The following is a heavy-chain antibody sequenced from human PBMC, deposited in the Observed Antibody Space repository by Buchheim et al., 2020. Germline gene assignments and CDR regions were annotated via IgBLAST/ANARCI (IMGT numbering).Heavy chain of an antibody. J-gene: IGHJ5*02. D-gene: IGHD2-21*02. Sequence: QLQLQESGPGLVKPSETLSLTCTVSGGSISSSSYYWGWIRQPPGKGLEWIGYIYYSGSTNYNPSLKSRVTISVDTSKNQFSLKLSSVTAADTAVYYCARGTESSVTAFDPWGQGTL. V-gene: IGHV4-61*05. CDR1: GGSISSSSYY. CDR2: IYYSGST. CDR3: ARGTESSVTAFDP.